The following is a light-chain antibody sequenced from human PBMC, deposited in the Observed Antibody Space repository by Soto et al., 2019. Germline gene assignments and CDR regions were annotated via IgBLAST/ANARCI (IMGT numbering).Light chain of an antibody. Sequence: QLVLTQPPSASGTPGQRVTISCSGSSSNIGSNYVFWYQHLPGTAPKLLIYRNDQRPSGVPDRFSGSKSGTSASLAISGLRSEDEADYYCAAWDDSLSGRMFGGGTKVTVL. V-gene: IGLV1-47*01. CDR3: AAWDDSLSGRM. CDR1: SSNIGSNY. CDR2: RND. J-gene: IGLJ3*02.